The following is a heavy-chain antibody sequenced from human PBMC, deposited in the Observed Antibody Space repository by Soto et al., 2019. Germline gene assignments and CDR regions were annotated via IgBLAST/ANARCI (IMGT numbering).Heavy chain of an antibody. J-gene: IGHJ4*02. CDR2: IYRSGST. V-gene: IGHV4-38-2*01. D-gene: IGHD2-8*01. Sequence: SETLSLTCAVSGYSISSGYYWGWIRQPPGEGVEGIGSIYRSGSTCYNPSLKRRGTISVDTSKNQLSLKLSSVTAADTALYYCARGPANYYFDYWGQGTLVTVSS. CDR1: GYSISSGYY. CDR3: ARGPANYYFDY.